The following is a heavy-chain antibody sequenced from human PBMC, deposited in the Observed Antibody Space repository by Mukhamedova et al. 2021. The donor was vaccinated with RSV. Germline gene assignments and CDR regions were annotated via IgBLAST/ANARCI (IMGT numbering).Heavy chain of an antibody. Sequence: VRQAPGKGLEWVAVISYAGSNKYYADSVPGRFTISRDNSKNTLYLQMNSLRAEDTAVYYCAREEKVRYFDWLTDGFDYWGQGTL. D-gene: IGHD3-9*01. J-gene: IGHJ4*02. CDR2: ISYAGSNK. CDR3: AREEKVRYFDWLTDGFDY. V-gene: IGHV3-30*01.